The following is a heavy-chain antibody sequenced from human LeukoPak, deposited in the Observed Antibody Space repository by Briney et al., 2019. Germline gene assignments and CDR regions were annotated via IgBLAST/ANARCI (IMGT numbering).Heavy chain of an antibody. Sequence: GGSLRLSCAASGFTFSSYGLSWVRQAPGKGLEWVSAISDSGSDTYYAGSVKGRFTISKDNSKNTLYLQMNSLRAEDTAVYYCAKRVPYSSSSVYFDSWRQGTLVTVSS. V-gene: IGHV3-23*01. CDR2: ISDSGSDT. J-gene: IGHJ4*02. CDR3: AKRVPYSSSSVYFDS. D-gene: IGHD6-6*01. CDR1: GFTFSSYG.